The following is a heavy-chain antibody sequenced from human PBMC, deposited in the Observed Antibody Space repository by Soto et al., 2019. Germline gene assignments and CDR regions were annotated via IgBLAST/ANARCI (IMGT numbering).Heavy chain of an antibody. V-gene: IGHV3-48*03. D-gene: IGHD3-10*01. CDR2: ISSSGSTA. Sequence: GGSLRLSCAASGFTFSRFELHWVRQAPGKGLEWISYISSSGSTAYYASSVEGRFTISRDNANNSVYLQMDSLRAEDTALYYCTSAAWFPYLSFYWGQGALVTVSS. CDR1: GFTFSRFE. CDR3: TSAAWFPYLSFY. J-gene: IGHJ4*02.